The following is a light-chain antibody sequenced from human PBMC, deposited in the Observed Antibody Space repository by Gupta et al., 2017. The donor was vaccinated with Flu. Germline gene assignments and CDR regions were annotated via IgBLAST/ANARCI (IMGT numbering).Light chain of an antibody. CDR1: LHISNY. V-gene: IGKV1-9*01. Sequence: DIHFTLSPTSLSSSVGDRVTITCRASLHISNYLAWYQQKPGKAPELLIYGASTLQSGVPARFSGGGSGTEFTLTISSLQPGDFATYYCQLSYAHPFIFGQGTKLDI. CDR2: GAS. J-gene: IGKJ2*01. CDR3: QLSYAHPFI.